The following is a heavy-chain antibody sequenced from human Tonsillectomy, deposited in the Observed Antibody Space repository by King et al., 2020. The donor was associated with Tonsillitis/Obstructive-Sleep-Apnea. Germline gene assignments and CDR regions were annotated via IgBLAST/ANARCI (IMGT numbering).Heavy chain of an antibody. CDR3: TTVDCWSGSFDC. D-gene: IGHD3-3*01. Sequence: VQLVQSGGGLVKPGGSLRLSCAASGFTFSNAWMSWVRQAPGKGLEWVGRIKSKTDGGTTDYAAPVKGRFTVSRDDSKTTLYLQMNSLKTEDTAVYFCTTVDCWSGSFDCWGQGTLVTVSS. V-gene: IGHV3-15*01. CDR1: GFTFSNAW. CDR2: IKSKTDGGTT. J-gene: IGHJ4*02.